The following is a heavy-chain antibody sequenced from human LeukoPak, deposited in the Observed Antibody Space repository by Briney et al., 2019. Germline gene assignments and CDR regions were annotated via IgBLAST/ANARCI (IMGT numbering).Heavy chain of an antibody. CDR2: ISSSSTYI. D-gene: IGHD2/OR15-2a*01. J-gene: IGHJ6*02. V-gene: IGHV3-21*01. CDR3: ARIGPIGDYYYYYGMDV. CDR1: GFTFSYYT. Sequence: PGGSLRLSCAASGFTFSYYTMIWVRQAPGRGLEWVSFISSSSTYIYYADSVKGRFTISRDNAKNSLYLQMNSLRAEDTAVYYCARIGPIGDYYYYYGMDVWGQGTTVTVSS.